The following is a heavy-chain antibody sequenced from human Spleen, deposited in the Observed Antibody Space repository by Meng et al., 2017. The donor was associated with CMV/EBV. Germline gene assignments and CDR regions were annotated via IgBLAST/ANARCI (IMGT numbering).Heavy chain of an antibody. CDR1: GLTFSDYN. CDR3: ARDIGGGATPGFDF. J-gene: IGHJ4*02. Sequence: GESLKISCAASGLTFSDYNMNWVRQSPGKGLAWVSSISSGSTSIFYADSVKGRFTISRDNAKNSLFLQMNSLKVEDTAVYYCARDIGGGATPGFDFWGQGILVTVSS. CDR2: ISSGSTSI. D-gene: IGHD1-26*01. V-gene: IGHV3-21*01.